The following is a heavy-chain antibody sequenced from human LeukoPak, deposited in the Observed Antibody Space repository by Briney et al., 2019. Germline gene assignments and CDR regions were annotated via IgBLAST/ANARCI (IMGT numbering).Heavy chain of an antibody. Sequence: GGSLRLSCAAPGFTFSSYWMHWVRQAPGKGLVWVSRINSDGSSTSYADSVKGRFTISRDNAKNTLYLQMNSLRAEDTAVYYCAREADYDFWSGYRLDYWGQGTLVTVSS. J-gene: IGHJ4*02. CDR3: AREADYDFWSGYRLDY. D-gene: IGHD3-3*01. CDR2: INSDGSST. V-gene: IGHV3-74*01. CDR1: GFTFSSYW.